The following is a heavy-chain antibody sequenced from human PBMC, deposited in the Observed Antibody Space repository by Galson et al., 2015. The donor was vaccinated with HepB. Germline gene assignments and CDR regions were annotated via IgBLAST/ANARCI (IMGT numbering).Heavy chain of an antibody. CDR1: GGTFSSYA. D-gene: IGHD2-2*01. CDR2: IIPIFGTA. V-gene: IGHV1-69*13. CDR3: ARRGRDYCSSTSCYQSYYYYMDV. J-gene: IGHJ6*03. Sequence: SVKVSCKASGGTFSSYAISWVRQAPGQGLEWMGGIIPIFGTANYAQKFQGRVTITADESTSTAYMELSSLRSEDTAVYYCARRGRDYCSSTSCYQSYYYYMDVWGKGTTVTVSS.